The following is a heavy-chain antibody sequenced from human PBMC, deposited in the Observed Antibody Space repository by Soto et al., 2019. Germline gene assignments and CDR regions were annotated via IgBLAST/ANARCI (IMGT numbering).Heavy chain of an antibody. Sequence: GGSLRLSCAASGFTFSSYSMNWVRQAPGKGLEWVSSISSSSSYIYYADSVKGRFTISRDNAKNSLYLQMNSLRAEDTAVYHCARAARRTPGIAAAGSVFDYWGQGTLVTVSS. CDR1: GFTFSSYS. D-gene: IGHD6-13*01. J-gene: IGHJ4*02. CDR3: ARAARRTPGIAAAGSVFDY. V-gene: IGHV3-21*01. CDR2: ISSSSSYI.